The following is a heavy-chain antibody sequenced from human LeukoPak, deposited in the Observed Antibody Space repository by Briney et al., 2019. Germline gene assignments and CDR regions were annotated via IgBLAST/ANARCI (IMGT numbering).Heavy chain of an antibody. CDR2: IWYDGSNK. V-gene: IGHV3-33*01. J-gene: IGHJ4*02. Sequence: GGSLRLSCAASGFTFSSYGMHWVRQAPGKGLEWVAVIWYDGSNKYYADSVKGRFTISRDNSKNTLYLQMNSLRAEDTAVYYCARGYDFWSGYSFDYWGQGTLVTVSS. CDR3: ARGYDFWSGYSFDY. D-gene: IGHD3-3*01. CDR1: GFTFSSYG.